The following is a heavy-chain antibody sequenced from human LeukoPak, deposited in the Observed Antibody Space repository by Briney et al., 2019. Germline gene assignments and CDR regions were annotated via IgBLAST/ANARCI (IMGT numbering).Heavy chain of an antibody. CDR1: GFTFSSYW. V-gene: IGHV3-74*01. Sequence: GGSLRLSCAASGFTFSSYWMHWVGHAPGKGLVWVSRINSDGSSINYADSVKGRFTISRDNAKNTLYLQMNSLRAEDTAVYYCATTYDILTGYPYWGQGALVTVSS. J-gene: IGHJ4*02. CDR3: ATTYDILTGYPY. D-gene: IGHD3-9*01. CDR2: INSDGSSI.